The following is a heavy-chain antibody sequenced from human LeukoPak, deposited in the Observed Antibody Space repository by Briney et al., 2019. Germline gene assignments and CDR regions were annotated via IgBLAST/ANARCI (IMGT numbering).Heavy chain of an antibody. V-gene: IGHV1-69*05. D-gene: IGHD4-17*01. J-gene: IGHJ4*02. CDR3: ARDLHGDYGDY. CDR1: GGTFSSYA. CDR2: IIPIFGTA. Sequence: GASVKVSRKASGGTFSSYAISWVRQAPGQGLEWMGRIIPIFGTANYAQKFQGRVTITTDESTSTAYMELSSLRSEDTAVYYCARDLHGDYGDYWGQGTLVTVSS.